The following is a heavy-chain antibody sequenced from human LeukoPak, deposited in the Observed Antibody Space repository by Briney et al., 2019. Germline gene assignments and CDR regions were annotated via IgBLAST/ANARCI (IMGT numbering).Heavy chain of an antibody. Sequence: SQTLSLTCTVSGGSICSGDYYWSWIRQPPGKGLEWIGYIYYSGSTYYNPSLKSRVTISVDTSKNQFSLKLSSVTAADTAVYYCARNPGLWWGDFDYWGQGTLVTVSS. J-gene: IGHJ4*02. V-gene: IGHV4-30-4*01. CDR1: GGSICSGDYY. CDR2: IYYSGST. CDR3: ARNPGLWWGDFDY. D-gene: IGHD2-21*01.